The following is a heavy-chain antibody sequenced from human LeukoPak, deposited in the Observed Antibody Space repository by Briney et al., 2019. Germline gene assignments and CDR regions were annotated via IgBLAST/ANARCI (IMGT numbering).Heavy chain of an antibody. D-gene: IGHD2-8*01. J-gene: IGHJ5*02. CDR3: VRDIQWRFDP. Sequence: ASVKVSCKASGYIFTSYGISWVRQAPGQGLEWMGWISTNKGNTNYAQRLQGRVTMTTDTSTSTAYMELRSLRSDDAAIYYCVRDIQWRFDPWGQGTLVTVSS. V-gene: IGHV1-18*01. CDR2: ISTNKGNT. CDR1: GYIFTSYG.